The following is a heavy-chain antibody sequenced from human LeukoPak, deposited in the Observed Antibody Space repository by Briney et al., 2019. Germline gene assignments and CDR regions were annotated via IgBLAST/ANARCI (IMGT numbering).Heavy chain of an antibody. CDR2: IYYSGST. J-gene: IGHJ3*02. CDR1: GGSIKNYS. Sequence: PSETLSLTCTVSGGSIKNYSWIWTRQPPGKGLEWIGYIYYSGSTNYNPSLKSRVTISVDTSKNQFSLKLSSVTAADTAVYYCARDLSSSLWTAGGGAFDIWGQGTMVTVSS. V-gene: IGHV4-59*01. D-gene: IGHD6-13*01. CDR3: ARDLSSSLWTAGGGAFDI.